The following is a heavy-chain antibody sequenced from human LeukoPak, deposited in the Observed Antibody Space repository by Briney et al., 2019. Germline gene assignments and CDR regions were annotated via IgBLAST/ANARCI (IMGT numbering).Heavy chain of an antibody. D-gene: IGHD1-26*01. CDR2: IYTSGST. CDR3: ARDSGSYPDYYYYYMDV. V-gene: IGHV4-61*02. CDR1: GGSISSGSYY. Sequence: PSETLSLTCTVSGGSISSGSYYWSWIRQPAGKGLEWIGRIYTSGSTNYNPSLKSRVTISVDTFKNQFSLKLSSVTAADTAVYYCARDSGSYPDYYYYYMDVWGKGTTVTVSS. J-gene: IGHJ6*03.